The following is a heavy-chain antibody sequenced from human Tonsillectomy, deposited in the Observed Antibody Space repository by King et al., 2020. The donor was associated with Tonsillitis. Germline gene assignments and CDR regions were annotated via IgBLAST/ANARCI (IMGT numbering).Heavy chain of an antibody. CDR2: ISSSSTYI. V-gene: IGHV3-21*01. D-gene: IGHD5-12*01. CDR1: GFTFSSYS. CDR3: ARGAHIVATDESLDY. J-gene: IGHJ4*02. Sequence: VQLVESGGGLVKPGGSLRLSCAASGFTFSSYSMNWVRQAPGKGLEWVSSISSSSTYIYYADSVKGRFTISRDNAKNSLYLQMNSLRAEDTAIYYCARGAHIVATDESLDYWGQGTLVTVSS.